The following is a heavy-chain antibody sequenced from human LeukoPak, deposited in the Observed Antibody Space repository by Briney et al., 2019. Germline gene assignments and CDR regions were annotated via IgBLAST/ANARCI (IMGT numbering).Heavy chain of an antibody. CDR2: IYYSGTT. Sequence: PSETLSLTCAVSGGSISSGGYSWSWIRQPPGQGLVWIGYIYYSGTTYYNPSLKSRATISVDRSKNQFSLKLSSVTAADTAVYFCAREGYGDYAFDIWGQGTVVTVSS. D-gene: IGHD4-17*01. V-gene: IGHV4-30-2*01. CDR1: GGSISSGGYS. CDR3: AREGYGDYAFDI. J-gene: IGHJ3*02.